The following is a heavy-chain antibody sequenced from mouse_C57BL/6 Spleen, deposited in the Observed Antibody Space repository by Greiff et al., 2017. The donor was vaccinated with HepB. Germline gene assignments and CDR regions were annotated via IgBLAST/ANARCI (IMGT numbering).Heavy chain of an antibody. CDR3: ATVYGYDGRGVYAMDY. V-gene: IGHV2-2*01. Sequence: VQLQQSGPGLVQPSQSLSITCTVSGFSLTSYGVHWVRQSPGKGLEWLGVIWSGGSTDYNAAFISRLSISKDNSKSQVFFKMNSLQADDTAIYYCATVYGYDGRGVYAMDYWGQVTSVTVSS. CDR2: IWSGGST. D-gene: IGHD2-2*01. CDR1: GFSLTSYG. J-gene: IGHJ4*01.